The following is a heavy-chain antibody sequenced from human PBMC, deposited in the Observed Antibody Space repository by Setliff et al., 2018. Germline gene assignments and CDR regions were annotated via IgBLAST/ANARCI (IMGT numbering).Heavy chain of an antibody. CDR3: ARGGVEQLAGRPLKGYYYGMDV. V-gene: IGHV7-4-1*02. Sequence: VASVKVSCKASGYTFTSYAMNWVRQAPGQGLEWMGWINTNTGNPTYAQGFTGRFVFSLDTSVSTAYLQISSLKAEDTAVYYCARGGVEQLAGRPLKGYYYGMDVWGQGTTVTVSS. J-gene: IGHJ6*02. CDR2: INTNTGNP. D-gene: IGHD6-6*01. CDR1: GYTFTSYA.